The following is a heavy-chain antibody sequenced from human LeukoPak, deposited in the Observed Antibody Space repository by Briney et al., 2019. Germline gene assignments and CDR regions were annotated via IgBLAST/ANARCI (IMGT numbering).Heavy chain of an antibody. CDR2: INHSGGT. CDR1: GGSYSGYY. V-gene: IGHV4-34*01. J-gene: IGHJ4*02. CDR3: ARGLVVGIRYRKWAYYFDY. Sequence: PSETLSLTCAVYGGSYSGYYWSWIRQPPGKGLEWIGEINHSGGTNYNPSLKSRVTISVDTSKNQFSLKLSSVAAADTAVYCCARGLVVGIRYRKWAYYFDYWGQGTLVTVSS. D-gene: IGHD3-22*01.